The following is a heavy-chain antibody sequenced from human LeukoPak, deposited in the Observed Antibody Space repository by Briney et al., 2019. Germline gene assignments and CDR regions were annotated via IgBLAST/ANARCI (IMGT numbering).Heavy chain of an antibody. D-gene: IGHD6-6*01. Sequence: ASVKVSCKASGYTFTSYGISWVRQAPGQGLEWMGWVSAYNGKTNYAQKLQGRVTMTTDTSTSTAHMELRSLRSDDTAVYYCARVGPSWVYYYYMDVWGKGTTVTVSS. CDR3: ARVGPSWVYYYYMDV. CDR2: VSAYNGKT. V-gene: IGHV1-18*01. J-gene: IGHJ6*03. CDR1: GYTFTSYG.